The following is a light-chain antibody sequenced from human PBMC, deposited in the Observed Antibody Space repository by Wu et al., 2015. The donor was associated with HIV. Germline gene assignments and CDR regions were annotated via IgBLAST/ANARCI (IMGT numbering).Light chain of an antibody. V-gene: IGKV3-20*01. J-gene: IGKJ1*01. CDR2: ATS. Sequence: EIVLTQSPATLSLSPGERAILSCRASQSVTTYYLAWYQQKPGQAPRLLIYATSSRATGVPDRFSGSGSGTDFTLTISRLEPEDFAVYYCQHGTFGQGTKVEIK. CDR3: QHGT. CDR1: QSVTTYY.